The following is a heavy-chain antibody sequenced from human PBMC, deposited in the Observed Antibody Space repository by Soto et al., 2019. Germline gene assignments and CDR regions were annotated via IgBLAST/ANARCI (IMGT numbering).Heavy chain of an antibody. J-gene: IGHJ3*01. Sequence: TSETLSLTCTVSGGSVSSGGYYWNWIRQHPGKGLEWIGYIYYSGSTYYNPSLKSRVTISLDTSKNHFSLKLSSVTAADTAVDYCASAVADDAFDFWGKGTMVTVAS. CDR3: ASAVADDAFDF. D-gene: IGHD6-19*01. V-gene: IGHV4-31*03. CDR1: GGSVSSGGYY. CDR2: IYYSGST.